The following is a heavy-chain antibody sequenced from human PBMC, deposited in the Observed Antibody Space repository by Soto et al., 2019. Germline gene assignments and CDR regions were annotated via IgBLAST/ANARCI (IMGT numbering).Heavy chain of an antibody. CDR2: ISSNGGST. CDR1: GFTFSSYS. Sequence: GGSLILSCSASGFTFSSYSMHWVRQAPGKGLEYVSAISSNGGSTYYADSVKGRFTISRDNSKNTLYLQMNSLRAEDTAVYYCARDGAAADPIGGEYYYYYMDVWGKGTTVTVSS. J-gene: IGHJ6*03. D-gene: IGHD6-13*01. CDR3: ARDGAAADPIGGEYYYYYMDV. V-gene: IGHV3-64*04.